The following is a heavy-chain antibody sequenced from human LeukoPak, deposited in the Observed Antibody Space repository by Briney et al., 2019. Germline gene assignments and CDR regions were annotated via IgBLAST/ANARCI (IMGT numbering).Heavy chain of an antibody. CDR1: GFTFSNYA. Sequence: PGGSLRLSCEASGFTFSNYAMSWVRQAPGKGLELVSGIYGSDDKTVYGDAVKGRFTISRDNSKNTLYLQMNSLRADDTAVYYCAKTQGYYDAWGQGALVTVSS. CDR2: IYGSDDKT. CDR3: AKTQGYYDA. D-gene: IGHD2-15*01. J-gene: IGHJ5*02. V-gene: IGHV3-23*01.